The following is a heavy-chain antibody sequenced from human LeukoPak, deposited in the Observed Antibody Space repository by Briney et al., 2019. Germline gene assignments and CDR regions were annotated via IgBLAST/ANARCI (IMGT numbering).Heavy chain of an antibody. J-gene: IGHJ4*02. D-gene: IGHD3-22*01. CDR3: ATVRAYDYDSSGYYDY. CDR1: GYTLTELS. Sequence: ASVKVSCKVSGYTLTELSMHWVRQAPGKGLEWMGGFDPEDGETIYAQKFQGRVTMTEDTSTDTAYMELSSLRSEDTAVYYCATVRAYDYDSSGYYDYGGQGTLVTVSS. V-gene: IGHV1-24*01. CDR2: FDPEDGET.